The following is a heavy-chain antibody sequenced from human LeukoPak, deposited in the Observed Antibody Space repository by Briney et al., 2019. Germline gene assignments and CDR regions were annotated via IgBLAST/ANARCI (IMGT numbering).Heavy chain of an antibody. V-gene: IGHV4-4*07. CDR2: IYSSGST. CDR1: GGSISDYY. D-gene: IGHD2-15*01. CDR3: ARDFPPGSGRYFYEGMDV. Sequence: SETLSLTCTVSGGSISDYYWSWIRQPAGKGLEWIGHIYSSGSTYYNPSLKSRVTMSVDMSKNQFSLKLSSVTAADAAVYYCARDFPPGSGRYFYEGMDVWGQGTTVTVSS. J-gene: IGHJ6*02.